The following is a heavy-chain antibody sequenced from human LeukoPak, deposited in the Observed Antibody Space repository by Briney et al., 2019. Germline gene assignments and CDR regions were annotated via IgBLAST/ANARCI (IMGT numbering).Heavy chain of an antibody. J-gene: IGHJ6*02. Sequence: GGSLRLSCAASGFTFSSYAMSWVRQAPGKGLEWVSAISSSGGSTYYADSVKGRFTISRDNSKNTLYLQMNSLRAEDTAVYYCAKVKVPAAVYYYYYGMDVWGQGTTVTVSS. V-gene: IGHV3-23*01. D-gene: IGHD2-2*01. CDR3: AKVKVPAAVYYYYYGMDV. CDR1: GFTFSSYA. CDR2: ISSSGGST.